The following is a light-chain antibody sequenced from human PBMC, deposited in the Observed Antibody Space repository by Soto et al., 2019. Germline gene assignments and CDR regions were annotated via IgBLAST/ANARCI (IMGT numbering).Light chain of an antibody. CDR3: SPYTSSYV. J-gene: IGLJ1*01. CDR2: EVS. Sequence: QSVLTQPASVSGSPGQSITISCTGTSSDVGGYNYVSWYQQHPGKAPKLMIYEVSNRPSGVSNRFSGSKSGNTASLTISGLQAEDEADYYCSPYTSSYVFGTGTKVTVL. V-gene: IGLV2-14*01. CDR1: SSDVGGYNY.